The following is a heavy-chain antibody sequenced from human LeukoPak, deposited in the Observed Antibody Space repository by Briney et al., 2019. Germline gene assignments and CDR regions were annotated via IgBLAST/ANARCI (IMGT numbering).Heavy chain of an antibody. CDR3: ARGLGGLQADY. CDR1: GYTFTGYY. Sequence: ASVKVSCKASGYTFTGYYIHCVRQAPGQGLEWMGWINPNSDVTNYAQKFQGRVTMTRDTSISTAYMELSRLRSDDTAVYYCARGLGGLQADYWGQGTLVTVSS. CDR2: INPNSDVT. D-gene: IGHD3-10*01. J-gene: IGHJ4*02. V-gene: IGHV1-2*02.